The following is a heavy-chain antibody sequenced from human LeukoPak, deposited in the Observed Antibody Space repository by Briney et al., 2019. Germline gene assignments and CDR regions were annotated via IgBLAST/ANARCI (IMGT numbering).Heavy chain of an antibody. CDR2: ISRSGRYI. J-gene: IGHJ4*02. V-gene: IGHV3-21*01. CDR3: ARDRLDIVATIRAFDY. Sequence: GGSLRLSCAASGFTFSSYSMNWVRQAPGKGLEWVSSISRSGRYIYYADPVKGRFTISRDNAKNSLYLQMNSLRAEDTAVYYCARDRLDIVATIRAFDYWGQGTLVTVSS. CDR1: GFTFSSYS. D-gene: IGHD5-12*01.